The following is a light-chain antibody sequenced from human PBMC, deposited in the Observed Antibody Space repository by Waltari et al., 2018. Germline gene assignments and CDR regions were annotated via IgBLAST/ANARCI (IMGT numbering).Light chain of an antibody. CDR2: AAS. CDR1: QSISNY. Sequence: DIQITQSPSSLSASVGARVTITCRASQSISNYLNWYQQKPGEAPKLLIYAASRLQSGVPPRFSGSGAETDFTLTISSLQPEDFATYYCQQTYSAPRTFGQGTKLEI. V-gene: IGKV1-39*01. CDR3: QQTYSAPRT. J-gene: IGKJ2*01.